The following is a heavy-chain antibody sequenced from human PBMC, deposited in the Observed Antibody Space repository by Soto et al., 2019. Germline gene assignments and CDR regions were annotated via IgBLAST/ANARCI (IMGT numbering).Heavy chain of an antibody. CDR2: IYPGDSDT. CDR3: ARHGSFGQYYDFWSGPDAFDI. Sequence: PGESLKISCKGSGYSFTGYWIGWVRQMPGKGLEWMGIIYPGDSDTRYSPSFQGQVAISADKSISTAYLQWSSLKASDTAMYYCARHGSFGQYYDFWSGPDAFDIWGQGTMVTVSS. J-gene: IGHJ3*02. D-gene: IGHD3-3*01. V-gene: IGHV5-51*01. CDR1: GYSFTGYW.